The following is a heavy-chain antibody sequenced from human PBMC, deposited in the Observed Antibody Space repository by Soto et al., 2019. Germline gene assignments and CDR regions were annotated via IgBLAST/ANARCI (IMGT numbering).Heavy chain of an antibody. CDR1: GFTFSSYW. CDR2: ITSDGNST. D-gene: IGHD1-1*01. J-gene: IGHJ4*02. Sequence: VGSLRLSCAASGFTFSSYWMHWVRKAPGKGLVWVSRITSDGNSTTYADPVKGRFYISRDNSKNTVSLHMNSLRAEDTALYYCAKDRRRRTSGHFFDYWGQGTPVNVSS. V-gene: IGHV3-74*01. CDR3: AKDRRRRTSGHFFDY.